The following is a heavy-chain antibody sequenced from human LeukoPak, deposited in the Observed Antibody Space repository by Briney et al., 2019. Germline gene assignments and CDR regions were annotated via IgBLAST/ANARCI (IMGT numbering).Heavy chain of an antibody. D-gene: IGHD4-11*01. CDR1: GDSISSHSDY. V-gene: IGHV4-61*08. J-gene: IGHJ4*02. CDR2: IYYTGST. Sequence: SETLSLTCTVSGDSISSHSDYKWTWIRPSPQKGLEWIGYIYYTGSTNYNPSLRSRLTISVDTSMNQFSLRLTAVTAADTAVYYCAREYSAFDYWGQGALVTVSS. CDR3: AREYSAFDY.